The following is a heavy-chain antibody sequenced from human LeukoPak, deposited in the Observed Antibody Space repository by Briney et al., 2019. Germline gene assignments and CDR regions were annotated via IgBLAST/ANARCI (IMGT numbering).Heavy chain of an antibody. D-gene: IGHD6-6*01. V-gene: IGHV5-51*01. CDR3: ARPGYSSSFSLDY. Sequence: GESLKISCKGSGYSFTSYRIGWVRQMPGKGLEWMGIIYPGDSDTRYSPSFQGQVTISADKSISTAYLQWSSLKASDTAMYYCARPGYSSSFSLDYWGQGTLVTVSS. J-gene: IGHJ4*02. CDR1: GYSFTSYR. CDR2: IYPGDSDT.